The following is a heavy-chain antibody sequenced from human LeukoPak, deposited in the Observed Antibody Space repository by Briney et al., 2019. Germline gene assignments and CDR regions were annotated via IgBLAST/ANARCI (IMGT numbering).Heavy chain of an antibody. CDR2: IYSSGRT. D-gene: IGHD3-16*01. Sequence: SETLSLTCTVSGGSISSYYWSWIRQPPGKGLEWIGYIYSSGRTDYNPSLKSRVTISVDTSKNQFSLKLSSVTAADTAVYYCARHYLGDPFDYWGQGTLVTVSS. CDR3: ARHYLGDPFDY. CDR1: GGSISSYY. J-gene: IGHJ4*02. V-gene: IGHV4-59*08.